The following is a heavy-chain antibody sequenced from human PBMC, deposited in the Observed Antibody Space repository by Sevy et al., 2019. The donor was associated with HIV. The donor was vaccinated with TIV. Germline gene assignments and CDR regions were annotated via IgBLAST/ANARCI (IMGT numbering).Heavy chain of an antibody. V-gene: IGHV1-18*01. CDR1: GYTFTSYG. J-gene: IGHJ4*02. CDR2: ISAYNGNT. CDR3: ARDQLTSSSRSPFGY. Sequence: ASVKVSCKASGYTFTSYGISWVRQAPGQGLEWMGWISAYNGNTNYAQKLQGRVTMTTDTSTSTAYMELRSLRSDDTAVYYCARDQLTSSSRSPFGYWGQGTLVTASS. D-gene: IGHD6-13*01.